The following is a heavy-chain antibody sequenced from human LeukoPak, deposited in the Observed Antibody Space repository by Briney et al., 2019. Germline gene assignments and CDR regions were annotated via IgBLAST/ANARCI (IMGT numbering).Heavy chain of an antibody. CDR1: GFTFSSYS. D-gene: IGHD2-21*02. Sequence: GGSLRLSCAASGFTFSSYSMNWVRQAPGKGLEWVSSISSSSSYIYYADSVKGRFTISRDNAKNSLYLQMNSLRAEDTAVYYCATTGTAYCGGDCYFTGPDYWGQGTLVTVSS. CDR2: ISSSSSYI. CDR3: ATTGTAYCGGDCYFTGPDY. V-gene: IGHV3-21*01. J-gene: IGHJ4*02.